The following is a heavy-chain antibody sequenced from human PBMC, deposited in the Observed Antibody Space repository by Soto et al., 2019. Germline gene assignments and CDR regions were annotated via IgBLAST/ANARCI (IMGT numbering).Heavy chain of an antibody. CDR2: ISKSGGTT. J-gene: IGHJ4*02. CDR3: VREGHYYFDY. Sequence: LRLSCAASGFTFSAYEMQWVRQAPGQGLEWVSYISKSGGTTYYADSVKGRFTISRDDAKNSVYLQMSSLRPEDMAVYKCVREGHYYFDYWGQGALVTVSS. V-gene: IGHV3-48*03. CDR1: GFTFSAYE.